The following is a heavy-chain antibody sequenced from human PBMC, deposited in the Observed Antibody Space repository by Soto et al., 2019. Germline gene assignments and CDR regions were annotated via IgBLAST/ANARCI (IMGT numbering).Heavy chain of an antibody. CDR3: VRTAREGAVAPHWFDR. J-gene: IGHJ5*02. Sequence: SETLSLTCTVSGASIKSTDYYWSWIRQAPGNGLEWIGYVYYTGSTYHNPSLMSRLTISVDTSKNQFSLKLTSVTAAETAVYYCVRTAREGAVAPHWFDRWGQGTKVTV. CDR2: VYYTGST. CDR1: GASIKSTDYY. V-gene: IGHV4-30-4*01. D-gene: IGHD2-21*02.